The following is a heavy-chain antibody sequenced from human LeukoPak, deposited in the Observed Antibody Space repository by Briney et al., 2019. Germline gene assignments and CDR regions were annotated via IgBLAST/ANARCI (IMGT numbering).Heavy chain of an antibody. CDR3: ARAGEMRYMDV. D-gene: IGHD5-24*01. J-gene: IGHJ6*03. Sequence: GGSLRLSCEASGFTFSNYYMSWIRQAPGKGLEWVSHIKGNGATTYYADSVRGRFTISRDNAKNSLFLQMNSLRVDDTATYYCARAGEMRYMDVWGKGTAVAVS. CDR1: GFTFSNYY. CDR2: IKGNGATT. V-gene: IGHV3-11*01.